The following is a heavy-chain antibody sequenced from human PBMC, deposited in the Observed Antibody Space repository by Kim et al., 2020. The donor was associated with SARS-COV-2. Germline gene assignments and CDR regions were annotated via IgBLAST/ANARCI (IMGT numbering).Heavy chain of an antibody. V-gene: IGHV3-7*01. J-gene: IGHJ4*02. CDR2: IKEDGTDK. Sequence: GGSLRLSCTAFGFSFSDYWMSWVRQAPGKGLEWVATIKEDGTDKYHVDSVKGRFTISRDNAKNSLYLQMNNLRAEDTAVYYCATPNREVGRFWGQGTPVTVSS. CDR1: GFSFSDYW. CDR3: ATPNREVGRF.